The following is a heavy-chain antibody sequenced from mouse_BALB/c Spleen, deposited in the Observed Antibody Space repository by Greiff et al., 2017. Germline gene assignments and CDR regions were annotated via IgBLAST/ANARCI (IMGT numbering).Heavy chain of an antibody. CDR1: GYTFTSYW. D-gene: IGHD2-3*01. J-gene: IGHJ2*01. V-gene: IGHV1-5*01. CDR2: IYPGNSDT. Sequence: VQLQQSGTVLARPGASVKMSCKASGYTFTSYWMHWVKQRPGQGLEWIGAIYPGNSDTSYNQKFKGKAKLTAVTSTSTAYMELSSLTNEDSAVYYCTPEGYWGYWGQGTTLTVSS. CDR3: TPEGYWGY.